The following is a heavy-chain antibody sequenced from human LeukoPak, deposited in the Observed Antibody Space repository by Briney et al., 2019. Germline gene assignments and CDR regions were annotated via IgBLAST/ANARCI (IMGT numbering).Heavy chain of an antibody. CDR3: ARGIAAAGSVP. CDR1: GFTFNRFY. Sequence: GGSLRLSCSASGFTFNRFYLHWVRQAPGKGLEFVSHISSNGATTYYADSVKGRFTISRDNAKNTLYLQMNSLRAEDTAVYYCARGIAAAGSVPWGQGTLVTVSS. D-gene: IGHD6-13*01. CDR2: ISSNGATT. V-gene: IGHV3-64*04. J-gene: IGHJ5*02.